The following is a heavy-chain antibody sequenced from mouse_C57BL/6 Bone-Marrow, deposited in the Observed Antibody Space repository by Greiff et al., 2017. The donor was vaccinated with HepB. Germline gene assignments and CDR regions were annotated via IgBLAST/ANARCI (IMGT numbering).Heavy chain of an antibody. D-gene: IGHD1-1*01. Sequence: VHLVESGAELVKPGASVKLSCKASGYTFTSYWMHWVKQRPGQGLEWIGNINPSSGYTNYNQKFKDKATLTADKSSSTAYMQLSSLTYEDSAVYYCARASGTTPAMDYWGQGTSVTVSS. V-gene: IGHV1-7*01. CDR3: ARASGTTPAMDY. J-gene: IGHJ4*01. CDR1: GYTFTSYW. CDR2: INPSSGYT.